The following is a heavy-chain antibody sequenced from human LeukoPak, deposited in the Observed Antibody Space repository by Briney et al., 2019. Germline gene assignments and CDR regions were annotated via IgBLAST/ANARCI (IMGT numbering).Heavy chain of an antibody. CDR3: ARGGARGGSCSFDY. D-gene: IGHD2-15*01. J-gene: IGHJ4*02. Sequence: GGSLRLSCAASGFTFSIYSMNWVRQAPGKGLEWVSSISSSSSYIYYADSVKGRFTISRDNAKNSLYLQMNSLRAEDTAVYYCARGGARGGSCSFDYWGQGTLVTASS. CDR1: GFTFSIYS. CDR2: ISSSSSYI. V-gene: IGHV3-21*01.